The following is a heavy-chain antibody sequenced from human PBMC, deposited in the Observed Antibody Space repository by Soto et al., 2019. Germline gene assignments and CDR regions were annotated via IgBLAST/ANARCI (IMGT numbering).Heavy chain of an antibody. D-gene: IGHD5-18*01. CDR2: IWYDGSNK. CDR3: ARADTAMDPFDY. Sequence: GGSLRLSCAASGFTFSSYGMHWVRQAPGKGLEWVAVIWYDGSNKYYADSVKGRFTISRDNSKNTLYLQMNRLRAEDTAVYYCARADTAMDPFDYWGQGTLVTVSS. CDR1: GFTFSSYG. J-gene: IGHJ4*02. V-gene: IGHV3-33*01.